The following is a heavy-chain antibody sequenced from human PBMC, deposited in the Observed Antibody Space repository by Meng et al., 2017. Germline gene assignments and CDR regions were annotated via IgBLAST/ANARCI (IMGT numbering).Heavy chain of an antibody. V-gene: IGHV5-51*01. CDR2: IYPGDSDT. Sequence: GESLKISCKGSGYSFTSYWIGWVRQMPGKGLEWMGIIYPGDSDTRYSPSFQGHVTISADKSISTAYLQWSSLKAMDTAMYYCARGPLAAAGTSGAFDIWGQGTMVTVSS. D-gene: IGHD6-13*01. CDR1: GYSFTSYW. J-gene: IGHJ3*02. CDR3: ARGPLAAAGTSGAFDI.